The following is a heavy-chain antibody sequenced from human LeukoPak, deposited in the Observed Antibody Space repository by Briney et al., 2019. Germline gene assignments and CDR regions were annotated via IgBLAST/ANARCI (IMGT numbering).Heavy chain of an antibody. CDR3: ARGRDAYKAGY. V-gene: IGHV4-31*03. D-gene: IGHD5-24*01. Sequence: SETLSLTCTVSGGSVSGGDSYYNWIRQHPGKGLEWVGCIHPSGSTHYNPSLESRVSISVDTSKNQFSLKLTSVTAADTAVYFCARGRDAYKAGYWGQGTLVTVSS. CDR1: GGSVSGGDSY. J-gene: IGHJ4*02. CDR2: IHPSGST.